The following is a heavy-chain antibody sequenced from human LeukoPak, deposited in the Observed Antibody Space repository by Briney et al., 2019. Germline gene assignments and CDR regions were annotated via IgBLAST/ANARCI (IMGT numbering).Heavy chain of an antibody. CDR3: ARLKGYSSGWYPSYYFDY. CDR1: GGSMYSYY. V-gene: IGHV4-59*08. CDR2: IYYTGST. Sequence: SETLSLTCTVSGGSMYSYYWSWIRQPPGKGLEWIGYIYYTGSTNYNSSLKSRVTISVDTSKNQFSLKLSSVTAADTAVYYCARLKGYSSGWYPSYYFDYWGQGTLVTVSS. J-gene: IGHJ4*02. D-gene: IGHD6-19*01.